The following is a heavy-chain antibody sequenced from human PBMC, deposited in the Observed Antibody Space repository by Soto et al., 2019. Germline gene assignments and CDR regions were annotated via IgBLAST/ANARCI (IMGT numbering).Heavy chain of an antibody. J-gene: IGHJ6*02. V-gene: IGHV3-23*01. Sequence: LRLSCAASGFTFSSYAMSWVRQAPGKGLEWVSAISGSGGSTYYADSVKGRFTISRDNSKNTLYLQMNSLRAEDTAVYYCAKGPYSYGVHYYYGMDVWGQGTTVTVSS. CDR2: ISGSGGST. CDR1: GFTFSSYA. D-gene: IGHD5-18*01. CDR3: AKGPYSYGVHYYYGMDV.